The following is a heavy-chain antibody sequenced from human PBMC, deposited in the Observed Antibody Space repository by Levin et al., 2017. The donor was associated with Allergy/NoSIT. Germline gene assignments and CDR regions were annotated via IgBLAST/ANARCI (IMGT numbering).Heavy chain of an antibody. V-gene: IGHV1-69*13. CDR3: ARVSDTVRFLEPLGSYYYGMDV. CDR2: IIPIFGTA. J-gene: IGHJ6*02. Sequence: ASVKVSCKASGGTFSSYAISWVRQAPGQGLEWMGGIIPIFGTANYAQKFQGRVTITADESTSTAYMELSSLRSEDTAVYYCARVSDTVRFLEPLGSYYYGMDVWGQGTTVTVSS. CDR1: GGTFSSYA. D-gene: IGHD3-3*01.